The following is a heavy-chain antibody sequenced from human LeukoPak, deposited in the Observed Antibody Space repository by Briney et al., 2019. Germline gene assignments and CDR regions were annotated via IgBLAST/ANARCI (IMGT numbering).Heavy chain of an antibody. Sequence: GASVKVSCKASDYTFTSYGISWVRQAPGQGLEWMGWISAYNGNTNYAQKLQGRVAMTTDTSTSTAYMELRSLRSDDTAVYYCARDHMGGSYLHFQHWGQGTLVTVSS. CDR2: ISAYNGNT. CDR1: DYTFTSYG. J-gene: IGHJ1*01. V-gene: IGHV1-18*01. CDR3: ARDHMGGSYLHFQH. D-gene: IGHD1-26*01.